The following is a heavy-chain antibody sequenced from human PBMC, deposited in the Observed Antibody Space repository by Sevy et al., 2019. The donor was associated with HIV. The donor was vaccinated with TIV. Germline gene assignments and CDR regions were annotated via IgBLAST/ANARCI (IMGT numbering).Heavy chain of an antibody. D-gene: IGHD3-3*01. CDR3: ARWHDFWSGYYTGYYHGMDV. V-gene: IGHV4-31*03. CDR2: IYYSGTT. CDR1: GGSISSGGYY. Sequence: SETLSLTCTVSGGSISSGGYYWTWIRQHPGKGLEWIGYIYYSGTTYYNPSLKSRVTISVDTSKNQFSLKLSSVTAADTAVYYCARWHDFWSGYYTGYYHGMDVWGQGTTVTVSS. J-gene: IGHJ6*02.